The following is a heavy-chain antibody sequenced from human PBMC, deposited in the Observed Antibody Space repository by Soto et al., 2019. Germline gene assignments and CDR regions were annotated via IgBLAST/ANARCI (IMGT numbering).Heavy chain of an antibody. V-gene: IGHV3-15*01. Sequence: GGSLRLSCAASGFTFSNAWMSWVRQAPGKGLEWVGRIKSKTDGGTTDYAAPVKGRFTISRDDSKNTLYLQMNSLKTEDTAVYYCTTDMGSSPYYYGMDVWGQGTTVTV. CDR1: GFTFSNAW. D-gene: IGHD6-6*01. J-gene: IGHJ6*02. CDR2: IKSKTDGGTT. CDR3: TTDMGSSPYYYGMDV.